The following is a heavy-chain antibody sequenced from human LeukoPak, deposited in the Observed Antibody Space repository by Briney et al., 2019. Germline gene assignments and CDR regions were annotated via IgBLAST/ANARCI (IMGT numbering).Heavy chain of an antibody. J-gene: IGHJ5*02. D-gene: IGHD3-22*01. CDR2: INPFGGST. CDR3: ARGNLYDSSGGYSYSTWIDT. V-gene: IGHV1-46*01. Sequence: GASVKVSCKASGYTFTNYYMHWVRQAPGQGLEWMGIINPFGGSTNYAQKFQGRVTMTRETSTSTVYMELSSLRSEDTAVYYCARGNLYDSSGGYSYSTWIDTWGQGTLVTVSS. CDR1: GYTFTNYY.